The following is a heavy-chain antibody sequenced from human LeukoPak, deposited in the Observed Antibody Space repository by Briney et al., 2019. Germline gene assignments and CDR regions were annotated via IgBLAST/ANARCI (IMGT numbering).Heavy chain of an antibody. CDR2: IYSVGST. Sequence: SETLSLTCTVSGASISSYYWSWIRQPAGKGLEWIGRIYSVGSTNYNPSLKGRVTMSIDTSRNQFSLRLSSVTAADTAVYYCARYDILTGLQGGFFDYWGQGTLVTVSS. J-gene: IGHJ4*02. CDR1: GASISSYY. CDR3: ARYDILTGLQGGFFDY. D-gene: IGHD3-9*01. V-gene: IGHV4-4*07.